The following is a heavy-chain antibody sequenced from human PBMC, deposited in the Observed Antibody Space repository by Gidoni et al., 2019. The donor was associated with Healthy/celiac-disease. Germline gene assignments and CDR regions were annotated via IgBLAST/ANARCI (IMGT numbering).Heavy chain of an antibody. Sequence: QVQLVESGGGGVQPGRSLRLSCAASGFTFSSYAMHWVRQAPGKGLEWVAVISYDGSNKYYADSVKGRFTISRDNSKNTLYLQMNSLRAEDTAVYYCARDPRLRYFDPPFDYWGQGTLVTVSS. V-gene: IGHV3-30-3*01. J-gene: IGHJ4*02. CDR2: ISYDGSNK. CDR3: ARDPRLRYFDPPFDY. CDR1: GFTFSSYA. D-gene: IGHD3-9*01.